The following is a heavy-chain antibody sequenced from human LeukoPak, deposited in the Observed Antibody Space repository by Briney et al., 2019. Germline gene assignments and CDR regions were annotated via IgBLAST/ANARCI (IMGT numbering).Heavy chain of an antibody. D-gene: IGHD3-10*01. CDR2: ISGSGGST. V-gene: IGHV3-23*01. J-gene: IGHJ6*02. Sequence: GGSLRLSCAASGFTFSSYAMSWVRQAPGKGLEWVSAISGSGGSTYYADSVKGRFTISRDNSKNTLYLQMNSLRAEDTAVYYCAKALGPYYYGSGPYYYCGMDVWGQGTTVTVSS. CDR1: GFTFSSYA. CDR3: AKALGPYYYGSGPYYYCGMDV.